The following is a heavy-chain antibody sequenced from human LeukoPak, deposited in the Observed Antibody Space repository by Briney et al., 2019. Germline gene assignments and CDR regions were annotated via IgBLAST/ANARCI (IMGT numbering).Heavy chain of an antibody. V-gene: IGHV5-51*01. Sequence: GESLKISCKGSGYTFTTYCIGWVRQMPGNGLEGMGIIYPGDSDPRYSPSFQCQVTISADTSISTAYLQWSSLKASDSAMYYCVRHGLGSSWFGFDNWGQGTLVTVSS. CDR3: VRHGLGSSWFGFDN. CDR1: GYTFTTYC. J-gene: IGHJ4*02. CDR2: IYPGDSDP. D-gene: IGHD6-13*01.